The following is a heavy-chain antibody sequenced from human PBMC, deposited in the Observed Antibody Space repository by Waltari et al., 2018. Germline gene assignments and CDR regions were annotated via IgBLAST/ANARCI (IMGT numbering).Heavy chain of an antibody. CDR3: ARDDGSDSYNALDV. V-gene: IGHV1-2*07. CDR1: GYTFTDFY. Sequence: QVQLEQSGAEVKEPGASVMVSCKASGYTFTDFYIHWVRQAPGQGLQWLGWINPISGGSRYQHEFQGRVTMTTDTSISTAYMVLSRLRADDTAFYYCARDDGSDSYNALDVWGQGSFVTVSS. J-gene: IGHJ3*01. CDR2: INPISGGS. D-gene: IGHD6-19*01.